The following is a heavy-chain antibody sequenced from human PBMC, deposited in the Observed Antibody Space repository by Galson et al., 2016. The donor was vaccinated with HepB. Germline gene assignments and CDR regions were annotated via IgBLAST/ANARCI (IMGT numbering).Heavy chain of an antibody. CDR1: GGSLSSGGYS. CDR3: ARYYYGSGSHSHFDY. V-gene: IGHV4-30-2*01. D-gene: IGHD3-10*01. Sequence: TLSLTCAVSGGSLSSGGYSWSWVRQPPGKGLEWIGYIYHTGSTYYSPYLMSRVTISVDRSKNLFSPRLTSVTAADTAVYYLARYYYGSGSHSHFDYWGQGTLVTVSS. J-gene: IGHJ4*02. CDR2: IYHTGST.